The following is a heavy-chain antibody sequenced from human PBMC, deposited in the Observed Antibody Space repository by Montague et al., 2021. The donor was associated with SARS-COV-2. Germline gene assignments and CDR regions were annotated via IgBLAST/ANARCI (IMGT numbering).Heavy chain of an antibody. CDR2: MHHSGTT. Sequence: SETLSLTCTVSGVSISTYYWSWIRQSPEKGLEWLGYMHHSGTTKYNPSLMSRLTLSVDTYQNQFSLNLTSVTAADTALYYCASTKQSWRAGDGVLAAYVDNWGQGTLVTVSS. J-gene: IGHJ4*02. CDR3: ASTKQSWRAGDGVLAAYVDN. CDR1: GVSISTYY. D-gene: IGHD2-8*02. V-gene: IGHV4-59*01.